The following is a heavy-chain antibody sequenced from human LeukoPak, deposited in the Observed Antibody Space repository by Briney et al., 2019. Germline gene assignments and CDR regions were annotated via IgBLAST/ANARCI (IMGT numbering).Heavy chain of an antibody. V-gene: IGHV4-34*01. CDR2: INHSGST. J-gene: IGHJ5*02. Sequence: SETLSLTCAVYGGSFSGYYWSWIRQPPGKGLEWIGEINHSGSTNYNPSLKSRVTISVDTSKNQFSLKLSSVTAADTAVYYCASFGSSWSNWFDPWGQGTLVTVSS. D-gene: IGHD6-13*01. CDR3: ASFGSSWSNWFDP. CDR1: GGSFSGYY.